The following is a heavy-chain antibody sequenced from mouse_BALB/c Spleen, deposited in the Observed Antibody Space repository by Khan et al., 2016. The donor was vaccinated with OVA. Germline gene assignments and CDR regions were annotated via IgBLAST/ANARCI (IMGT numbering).Heavy chain of an antibody. CDR3: ASAEGGSHDFDY. Sequence: QVQLKQSGAELVRPGASVKLSCETSGYIFTSYWIHWVKQRSGQGLKWIERIYPGTGSTFYNERFKGKATLTADKASSTAYMQLSSLKSDEAAVYFCASAEGGSHDFDYWGQGTTLTVSS. CDR1: GYIFTSYW. V-gene: IGHV1S132*01. CDR2: IYPGTGST. J-gene: IGHJ2*01. D-gene: IGHD6-1*01.